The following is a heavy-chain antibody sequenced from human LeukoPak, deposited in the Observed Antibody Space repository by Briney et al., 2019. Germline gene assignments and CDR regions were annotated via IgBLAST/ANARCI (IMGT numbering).Heavy chain of an antibody. V-gene: IGHV1-2*02. CDR1: GYTFTRYY. J-gene: IGHJ4*02. D-gene: IGHD3-22*01. Sequence: ASVKVSCKASGYTFTRYYMHWVRQAPGQGLEWMGWINPNSGGTNYAQKFQGRVTMTRDTSISTAYMELSRLRSDDTAVYYCAREYYDRTSSLGDWGQGTLVTVSS. CDR2: INPNSGGT. CDR3: AREYYDRTSSLGD.